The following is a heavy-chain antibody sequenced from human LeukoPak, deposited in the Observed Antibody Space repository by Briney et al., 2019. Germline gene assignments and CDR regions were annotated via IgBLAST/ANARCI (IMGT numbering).Heavy chain of an antibody. CDR2: IKQDGSET. V-gene: IGHV3-7*04. J-gene: IGHJ4*02. Sequence: GGSLRPSCAASGFTFTNYWMTWVRQVPGKGLEWVANIKQDGSETYYVDSVKGRFTISRDDAKNSLSLQMNSLRAEDAAVYYCAKDSSSDFWSYYFDYWGQGTLVTVSS. D-gene: IGHD3-3*01. CDR1: GFTFTNYW. CDR3: AKDSSSDFWSYYFDY.